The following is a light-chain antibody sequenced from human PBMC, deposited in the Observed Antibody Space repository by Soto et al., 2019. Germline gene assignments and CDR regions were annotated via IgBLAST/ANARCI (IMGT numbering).Light chain of an antibody. V-gene: IGLV1-44*01. J-gene: IGLJ2*01. CDR1: SSNIGSSP. Sequence: QLVLTQPPSASGTPGQRVTISCSGSSSNIGSSPVKWYQQLPGTAPKLLIYSNSQRPSGVPDRFSGSKSGTSASLAISGLQSEDEADYHCAAWDDSLNGVVFGGGTKLTVL. CDR2: SNS. CDR3: AAWDDSLNGVV.